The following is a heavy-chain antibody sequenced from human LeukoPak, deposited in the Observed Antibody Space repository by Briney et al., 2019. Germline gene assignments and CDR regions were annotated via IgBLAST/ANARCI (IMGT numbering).Heavy chain of an antibody. D-gene: IGHD4-17*01. V-gene: IGHV4-39*07. Sequence: SETLSLTCTVSGGSMSSNSYYWGWLRQPPGQGLEWIGSIYYSGSTYYNPSLKSRVTISIDTTKNLFSLKLDSLTAADTAVDDCARSATVTTGYFDYWGRGTLVAVSP. J-gene: IGHJ4*02. CDR1: GGSMSSNSYY. CDR2: IYYSGST. CDR3: ARSATVTTGYFDY.